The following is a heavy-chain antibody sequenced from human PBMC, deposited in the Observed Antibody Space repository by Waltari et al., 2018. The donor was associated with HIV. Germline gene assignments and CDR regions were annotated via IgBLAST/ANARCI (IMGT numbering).Heavy chain of an antibody. CDR3: ARDGGRYFDGWNDAFDI. CDR2: IYYNGST. Sequence: QLQLQESGPGLVKPSETLSLTCTVSGGSISSSRYYWGWIRQPPGKGLEWIGSIYYNGSTYYNPALKSRVTISVDTSKNQFSLKLSSVTAADTAGYYCARDGGRYFDGWNDAFDIWGQGTMVTVSS. V-gene: IGHV4-39*07. CDR1: GGSISSSRYY. J-gene: IGHJ3*02. D-gene: IGHD3-9*01.